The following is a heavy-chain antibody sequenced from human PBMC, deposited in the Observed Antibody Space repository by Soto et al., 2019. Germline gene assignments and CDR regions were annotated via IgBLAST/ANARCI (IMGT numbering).Heavy chain of an antibody. CDR2: IYSGSST. J-gene: IGHJ6*04. CDR3: ARSVLIWLRGSKSFGLDV. Sequence: EVQLVESGGGLIQPGGSLRLSCAASGFTVSSNYMTWVRQAPGKGLEWISVIYSGSSTYYADSVKGRFSISRDNSENTVFLQMNNLRADDTVVYYCARSVLIWLRGSKSFGLDVWGKGTAVTVSS. D-gene: IGHD3-10*01. CDR1: GFTVSSNY. V-gene: IGHV3-53*01.